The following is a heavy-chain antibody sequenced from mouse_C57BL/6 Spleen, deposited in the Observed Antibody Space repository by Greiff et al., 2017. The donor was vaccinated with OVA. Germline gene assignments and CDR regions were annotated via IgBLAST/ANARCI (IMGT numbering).Heavy chain of an antibody. Sequence: QVQLQQPGAELVRPGSSVKLSCKASGYTFTSYWMHWVKQRPIQGLEWIGNIDPSDSETHYNQKFKDKATLTVDKSSSTAYMQLSSLTSEDSAVYYCARESSPDYFDYWGQGTTLTVSS. D-gene: IGHD6-1*01. J-gene: IGHJ2*01. CDR2: IDPSDSET. CDR3: ARESSPDYFDY. V-gene: IGHV1-52*01. CDR1: GYTFTSYW.